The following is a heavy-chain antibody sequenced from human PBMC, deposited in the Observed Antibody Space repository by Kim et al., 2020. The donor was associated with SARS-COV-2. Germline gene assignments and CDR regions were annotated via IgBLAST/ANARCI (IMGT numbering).Heavy chain of an antibody. D-gene: IGHD3-3*01. Sequence: YGPTLVRPTQTLTLTCTFSGFSLTTNGVGVGWIRQPPGKALEWLALIYWDDDKRYRPSLKSRLTITTDTSNNQVVLTMTNMDPVDRATYYCVHTTIFGLISTWGQGTMVTVSS. CDR1: GFSLTTNGVG. J-gene: IGHJ3*01. CDR3: VHTTIFGLIST. CDR2: IYWDDDK. V-gene: IGHV2-5*02.